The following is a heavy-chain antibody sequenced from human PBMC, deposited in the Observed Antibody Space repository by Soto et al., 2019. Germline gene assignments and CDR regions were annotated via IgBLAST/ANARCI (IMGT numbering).Heavy chain of an antibody. CDR3: ARDPIVPHRRAAGIDHYGMDV. J-gene: IGHJ6*02. Sequence: ASVKVSCKASGGTFSSYTISWVRQAPGQGLEWMGWINPNSGGTNYAQKFQGWVTMTRDTSISTAYMELSRLRSDDTAVYYCARDPIVPHRRAAGIDHYGMDVWGQGTTVTVSS. V-gene: IGHV1-2*04. CDR2: INPNSGGT. D-gene: IGHD6-13*01. CDR1: GGTFSSYT.